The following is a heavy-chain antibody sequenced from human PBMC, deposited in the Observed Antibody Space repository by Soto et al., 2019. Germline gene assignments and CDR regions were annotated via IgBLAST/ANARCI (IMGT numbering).Heavy chain of an antibody. V-gene: IGHV1-46*01. CDR3: ARDLRVRGVINYYGMDV. J-gene: IGHJ6*02. CDR2: INPSGGST. D-gene: IGHD3-10*01. Sequence: LKLSCKTSGYTFTIYHIHRLLMKKRQGLEWMGIINPSGGSTSYAQKFQGRVTISRDNAKNTLYLQMDSLRAEDSAVYYCARDLRVRGVINYYGMDVWGQGTTVTVSS. CDR1: GYTFTIYH.